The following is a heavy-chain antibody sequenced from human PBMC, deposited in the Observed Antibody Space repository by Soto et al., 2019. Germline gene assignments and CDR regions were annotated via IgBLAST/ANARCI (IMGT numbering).Heavy chain of an antibody. Sequence: QVQLVQSGAEVKKPGASVKVSCKASGYTFTNYYMHWVRQAPGQGLEWMGIIDPSGGSTSYAQKLRGRVTMTRDTSTSTVYMEVSSLRSEDTAVYYCARSHNWRLGQNWGQGTLVTVSS. CDR2: IDPSGGST. CDR3: ARSHNWRLGQN. J-gene: IGHJ4*02. D-gene: IGHD1-20*01. CDR1: GYTFTNYY. V-gene: IGHV1-46*04.